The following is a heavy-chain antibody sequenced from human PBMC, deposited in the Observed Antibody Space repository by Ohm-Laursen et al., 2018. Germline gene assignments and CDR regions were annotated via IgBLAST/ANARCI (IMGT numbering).Heavy chain of an antibody. D-gene: IGHD3-10*01. CDR1: GFTFSDYG. V-gene: IGHV3-30*18. Sequence: RLSCAASGFTFSDYGGHWVRPAPGKGVGGVGVLSYDGRQTYYADSVKGRFTISRDNPKSTLYLQMNSLRTEDTAVYYCAKDRGSGWYFDVWGRGTLVTVSS. CDR3: AKDRGSGWYFDV. J-gene: IGHJ2*01. CDR2: LSYDGRQT.